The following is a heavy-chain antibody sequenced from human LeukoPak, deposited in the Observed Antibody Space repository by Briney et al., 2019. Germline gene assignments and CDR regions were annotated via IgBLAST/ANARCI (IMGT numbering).Heavy chain of an antibody. Sequence: VRSLRLSYAASGFTFSSYGMHWVRQAPGKGLEWVAVIWYDGSNKYYADSVKGRFTISRDNSKNTLYLQMNSLRAEDTAVYYCARVPRYCSGGSCPRGYYYYGMDVWGKGTTVTVSS. J-gene: IGHJ6*04. V-gene: IGHV3-33*01. CDR3: ARVPRYCSGGSCPRGYYYYGMDV. CDR2: IWYDGSNK. CDR1: GFTFSSYG. D-gene: IGHD2-15*01.